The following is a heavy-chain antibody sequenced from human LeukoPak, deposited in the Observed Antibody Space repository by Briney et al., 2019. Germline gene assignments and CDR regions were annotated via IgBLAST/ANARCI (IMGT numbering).Heavy chain of an antibody. CDR1: GFTFNRYS. J-gene: IGHJ4*02. D-gene: IGHD1-26*01. V-gene: IGHV3-48*01. Sequence: PGRSLRLSCAASGFTFNRYSMNWVRQAPGKGLEWVAYISSSGTGIYYADSVKGRFAISRDNAKNSVYLQMNSLRGEDTAVYHCAASYSETQLYYFDYWGQGNLVTASS. CDR3: AASYSETQLYYFDY. CDR2: ISSSGTGI.